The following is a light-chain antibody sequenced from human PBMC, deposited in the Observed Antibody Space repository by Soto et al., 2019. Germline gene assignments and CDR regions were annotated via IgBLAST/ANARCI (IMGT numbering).Light chain of an antibody. CDR1: QSISSY. V-gene: IGKV1-39*01. CDR3: QQSYSTPYT. Sequence: DIQMTQSPSSLSVSVGDRVTITCRASQSISSYLNWYQQKPGKAPKVLIYTASSFQSGVPSRFSGSGSATDFTLTISSLQPEDFATYYCQQSYSTPYTFGQGTKLEIK. CDR2: TAS. J-gene: IGKJ2*01.